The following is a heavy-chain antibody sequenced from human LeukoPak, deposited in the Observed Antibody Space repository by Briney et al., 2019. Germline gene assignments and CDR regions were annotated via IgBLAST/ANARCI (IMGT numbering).Heavy chain of an antibody. CDR3: ARGRGRTNRQLLGLWAHKYYYYYMDV. J-gene: IGHJ6*03. CDR2: FDPEDGET. Sequence: ASVKVSCKVSGYTLTELSMHWVRQAPGKGLEWMGGFDPEDGETIYAQKFQGRVTMTEDTSTDTAYMELSSLRSEDTAVYYCARGRGRTNRQLLGLWAHKYYYYYMDVWGKGTTVTVSS. CDR1: GYTLTELS. V-gene: IGHV1-24*01. D-gene: IGHD6-6*01.